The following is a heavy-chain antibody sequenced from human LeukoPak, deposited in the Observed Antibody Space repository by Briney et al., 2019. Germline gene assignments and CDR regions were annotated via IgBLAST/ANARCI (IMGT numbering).Heavy chain of an antibody. CDR3: ARERFSGSYGY. J-gene: IGHJ4*02. CDR1: GFTFDDYG. CDR2: IDRNGDST. V-gene: IGHV3-20*04. Sequence: GGSLRLSCAASGFTFDDYGMSWVRQAPGKGLEWVSGIDRNGDSTGYADSVEGRFTISRDNAKNSLYLQMDSLRAEDTALYYCARERFSGSYGYWGQGTLVTVSS. D-gene: IGHD1-26*01.